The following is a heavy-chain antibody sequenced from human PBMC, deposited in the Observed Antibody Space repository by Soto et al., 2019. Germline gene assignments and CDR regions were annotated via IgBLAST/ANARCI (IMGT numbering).Heavy chain of an antibody. CDR2: ISGVDGYS. CDR3: ARDRSYSNYYYYYYAMDV. D-gene: IGHD4-4*01. CDR1: GFTFRNYA. V-gene: IGHV3-23*01. Sequence: VQLLESGGDLVHPGGSLRLSCAASGFTFRNYAMNWVRQAPGKGLEWVSAISGVDGYSSYTDSVKGRFTISRDDSDNTLYLQMNSLRVEDTAVYYCARDRSYSNYYYYYYAMDVWGQGTTVTISS. J-gene: IGHJ6*02.